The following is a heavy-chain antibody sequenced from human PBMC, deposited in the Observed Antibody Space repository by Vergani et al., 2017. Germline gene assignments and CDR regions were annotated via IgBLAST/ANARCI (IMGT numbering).Heavy chain of an antibody. D-gene: IGHD3-10*01. Sequence: QVQLVESGGGVVQPGRSLRLSCAASGFTFSSYGMHWVRQAPGKGLEWVAVIWYDGSNKYYADSVKGRFTISRDNSKNTLYLQMNSLRAEDTAVYYCARGGWDSLLWFGELPDFDYWGQGTLVTVSS. V-gene: IGHV3-33*01. CDR1: GFTFSSYG. CDR3: ARGGWDSLLWFGELPDFDY. CDR2: IWYDGSNK. J-gene: IGHJ4*02.